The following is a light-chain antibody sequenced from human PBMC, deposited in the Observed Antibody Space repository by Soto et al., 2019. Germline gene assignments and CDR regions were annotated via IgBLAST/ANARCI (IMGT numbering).Light chain of an antibody. CDR2: GAS. V-gene: IGKV3-20*01. CDR1: QSVTNTF. J-gene: IGKJ1*01. Sequence: EIVLPQSPGTLSLSPGEGATLSCRASQSVTNTFLAWYQQKRGQAPRLLIYGASRRATGIPDRFTGSGSGTDFTLTINRLEPEDFAVYYCQQYGGSPRAFGQGTKVEIK. CDR3: QQYGGSPRA.